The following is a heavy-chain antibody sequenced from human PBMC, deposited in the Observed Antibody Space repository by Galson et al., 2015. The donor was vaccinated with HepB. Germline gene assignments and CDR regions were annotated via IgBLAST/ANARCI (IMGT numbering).Heavy chain of an antibody. J-gene: IGHJ4*02. Sequence: SLRLSCAASGFTFSSYGMHWVRQAPGKGLEWVAVISYDGSNKYYADSVKGRFTISRDNSKNTLFLQMNCLTADDTAVYYCAKDRYGVGSAWFHHFDYWGQGALVTVSS. CDR1: GFTFSSYG. CDR3: AKDRYGVGSAWFHHFDY. D-gene: IGHD2-15*01. CDR2: ISYDGSNK. V-gene: IGHV3-30*18.